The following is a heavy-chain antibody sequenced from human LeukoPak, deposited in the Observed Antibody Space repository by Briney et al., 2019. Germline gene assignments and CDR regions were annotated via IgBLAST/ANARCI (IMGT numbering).Heavy chain of an antibody. CDR2: IYDSGST. Sequence: SETLSLTCTVSGASIRSGDYYWSWIRQPPGKGLEWIGYIYDSGSTYYNPSLKSRITVSVDTSENRFSLKLSSVTATDTAVYYCARDCSGGSCYGAFDIWGQGTMVTVSS. J-gene: IGHJ3*02. V-gene: IGHV4-30-4*01. D-gene: IGHD2-15*01. CDR1: GASIRSGDYY. CDR3: ARDCSGGSCYGAFDI.